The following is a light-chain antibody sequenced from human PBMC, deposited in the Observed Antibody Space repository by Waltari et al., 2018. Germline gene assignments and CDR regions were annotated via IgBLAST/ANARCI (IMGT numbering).Light chain of an antibody. Sequence: DIVMTQSPDSLSVSLGERTSLNCKASQSVLYSSDNKNYLAWYGQKQGQLPNLLISCATTRRSSGPGRVSGCGSGTDFTLTISSLLADDVAVYYCQQYYSTPYTLGQGTKLEIK. V-gene: IGKV4-1*01. CDR1: QSVLYSSDNKNY. CDR2: CAT. J-gene: IGKJ2*01. CDR3: QQYYSTPYT.